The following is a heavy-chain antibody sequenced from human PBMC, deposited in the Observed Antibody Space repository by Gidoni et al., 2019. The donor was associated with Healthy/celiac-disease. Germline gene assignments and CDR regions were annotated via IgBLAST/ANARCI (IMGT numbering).Heavy chain of an antibody. CDR2: IKSKTDGGTT. V-gene: IGHV3-15*01. Sequence: EVQLVESGGGLVKPGGSLRLPWAASGSTFSNAWMPWVRQAPGKGLEWVGRIKSKTDGGTTDYAAPVKGRFTISRDDSKNTLYLQMNSLKTEDTAVYYCTTEYYYDSSGYWSNAFDIWGQGTMVTVSS. J-gene: IGHJ3*02. D-gene: IGHD3-22*01. CDR1: GSTFSNAW. CDR3: TTEYYYDSSGYWSNAFDI.